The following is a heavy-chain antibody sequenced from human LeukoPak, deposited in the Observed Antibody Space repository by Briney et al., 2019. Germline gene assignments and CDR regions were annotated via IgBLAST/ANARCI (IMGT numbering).Heavy chain of an antibody. Sequence: SVKVSCKASGYTFTGYYMHWVRQAPGQGLEWMGRIIPILGIANYAQKFQGRVTITADKSTSTAYMELSSLRSEDTAVYYCAREHARSDYWGQGTLVTVSS. CDR3: AREHARSDY. J-gene: IGHJ4*02. CDR2: IIPILGIA. CDR1: GYTFTGYY. V-gene: IGHV1-69*04. D-gene: IGHD3-3*01.